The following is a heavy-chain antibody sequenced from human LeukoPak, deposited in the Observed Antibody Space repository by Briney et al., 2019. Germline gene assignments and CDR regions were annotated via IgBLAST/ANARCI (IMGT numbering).Heavy chain of an antibody. CDR3: ARALRATGEIDY. V-gene: IGHV1-2*02. CDR1: GYTFTGYY. D-gene: IGHD1-1*01. J-gene: IGHJ4*02. CDR2: INPNSGGT. Sequence: ASVKVSCKASGYTFTGYYMHWVRQAPGQGLEWMGWINPNSGGTNYAQKFQGRVTMTRDTSISTAYMELSRLRSDDTAVYYCARALRATGEIDYWGQATLVTVSS.